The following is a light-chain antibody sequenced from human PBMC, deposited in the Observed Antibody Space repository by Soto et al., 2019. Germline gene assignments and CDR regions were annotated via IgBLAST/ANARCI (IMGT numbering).Light chain of an antibody. J-gene: IGLJ1*01. Sequence: LTQPPSASLSPGKPVAISCTGTSSDVGGYNYVSWYQKHPSQAPKPFIFEVKKRPSGLPDCFSGSKSGNTASLTVSGLLAEDEADYYCSSYAGSSNVFGTGTKVTVL. V-gene: IGLV2-8*01. CDR3: SSYAGSSNV. CDR2: EVK. CDR1: SSDVGGYNY.